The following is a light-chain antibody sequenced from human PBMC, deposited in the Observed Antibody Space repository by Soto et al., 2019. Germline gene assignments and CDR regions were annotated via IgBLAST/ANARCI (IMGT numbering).Light chain of an antibody. CDR2: NNN. CDR3: AAWDDSLNVV. CDR1: RSNIGSNT. V-gene: IGLV1-44*01. Sequence: QSALTQPPSASGTPGQRVTISCSGSRSNIGSNTVNWYQQVQGTAPKLLIYNNNQRPSGVPDRFSGSKSRTSASLAISGLQSEDEADYYCAAWDDSLNVVFGGGTKLTVL. J-gene: IGLJ2*01.